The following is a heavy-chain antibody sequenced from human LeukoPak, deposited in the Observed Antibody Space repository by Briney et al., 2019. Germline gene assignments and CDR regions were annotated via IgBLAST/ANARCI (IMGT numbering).Heavy chain of an antibody. V-gene: IGHV4-30-4*01. CDR2: IYYSGST. CDR3: AREWDSSSRYYWFDP. CDR1: SGSISSGDYY. J-gene: IGHJ5*02. Sequence: SQTLSLTCTVSSGSISSGDYYWSWIRQPPGKGLEWIGYIYYSGSTYYNPSLKSRVTISVDTSKNQFSLKLSSVTAADTAVYYCAREWDSSSRYYWFDPWGQGTLVTVSS. D-gene: IGHD6-13*01.